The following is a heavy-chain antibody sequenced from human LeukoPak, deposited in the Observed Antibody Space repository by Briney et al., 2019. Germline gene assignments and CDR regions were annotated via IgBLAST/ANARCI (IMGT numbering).Heavy chain of an antibody. CDR2: IYYRGNT. CDR1: GGSINSGGYY. V-gene: IGHV4-31*03. Sequence: SETLSLTCTVSGGSINSGGYYWSWIRQHPGKGLEWLGYIYYRGNTHYNSSLKSRVTISVDTSKNQFSLRLNSVTAADSAIYYCAREDHDYFAMDVWGQGTTVTVSS. J-gene: IGHJ6*02. CDR3: AREDHDYFAMDV.